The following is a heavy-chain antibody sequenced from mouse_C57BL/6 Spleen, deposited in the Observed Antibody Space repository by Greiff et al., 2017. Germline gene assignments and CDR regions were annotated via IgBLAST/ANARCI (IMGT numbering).Heavy chain of an antibody. D-gene: IGHD3-2*02. J-gene: IGHJ1*03. V-gene: IGHV1-4*01. Sequence: VQLQQSGAELARPGASVKMSCKASGYTFTSYTMHWVKQRPGQGLEWIGYINPSSGYTKYNQKFKDKDTLTADKSSSTAYMQLSSLTSEDSAVYYCARSAPPQLRDFDVWGTGTTVTGAS. CDR2: INPSSGYT. CDR3: ARSAPPQLRDFDV. CDR1: GYTFTSYT.